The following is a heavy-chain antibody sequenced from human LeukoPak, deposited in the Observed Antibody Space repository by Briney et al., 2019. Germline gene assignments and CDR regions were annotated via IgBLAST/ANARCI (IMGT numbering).Heavy chain of an antibody. J-gene: IGHJ4*02. Sequence: GGSLRLSCAASGFTFSSYGMSWVRQAPGKGLEWVSSISNSGGSTYHADSVKGRFTISRDNSKNTLYLQMNSLRAEDTAVYYCARGYGSGTDYWGQGTLVTVSS. CDR3: ARGYGSGTDY. CDR1: GFTFSSYG. D-gene: IGHD3-10*01. V-gene: IGHV3-23*01. CDR2: ISNSGGST.